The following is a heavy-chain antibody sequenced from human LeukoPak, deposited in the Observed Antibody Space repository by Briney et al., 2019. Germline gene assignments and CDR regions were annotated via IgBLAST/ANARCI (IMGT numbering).Heavy chain of an antibody. Sequence: SVKVSCKASGGTFSSYAISWVRQAPGQGLEWMGGIIPIFGTSNYAQKFQGRVTITTDESTSTAYMELSSLRSEDTAVYYCASPTYDYGDPLDYWGQGTLVTVSS. J-gene: IGHJ4*02. CDR2: IIPIFGTS. V-gene: IGHV1-69*05. CDR3: ASPTYDYGDPLDY. CDR1: GGTFSSYA. D-gene: IGHD4-17*01.